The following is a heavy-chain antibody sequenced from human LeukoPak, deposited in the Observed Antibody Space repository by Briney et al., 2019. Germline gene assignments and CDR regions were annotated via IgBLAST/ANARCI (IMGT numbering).Heavy chain of an antibody. Sequence: GSLRLSCAASGFTFDDYGMSWIRQPPGKGLEWIAYIYHPGNTNFNPSLKSRVTISINTSKNQFSLKLSSVTAADTAVYYCARSTVSMNWFDPWGQGTLVTVSS. D-gene: IGHD5/OR15-5a*01. CDR1: GFTFDDYG. V-gene: IGHV4-59*08. CDR3: ARSTVSMNWFDP. J-gene: IGHJ5*02. CDR2: IYHPGNT.